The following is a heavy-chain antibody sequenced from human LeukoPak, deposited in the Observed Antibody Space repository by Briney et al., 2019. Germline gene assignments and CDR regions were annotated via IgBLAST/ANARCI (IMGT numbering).Heavy chain of an antibody. J-gene: IGHJ4*02. Sequence: HGESLKISCQGSGYSFTSYWIGWVRQLPGKGLEWMGIIYPGDSDTRYSPSFQGQVTISADKSISTACLQWSSLKASDTAMYYCARATDYGGKVWGYWGQGTLVIVSS. CDR1: GYSFTSYW. D-gene: IGHD4-23*01. CDR3: ARATDYGGKVWGY. V-gene: IGHV5-51*01. CDR2: IYPGDSDT.